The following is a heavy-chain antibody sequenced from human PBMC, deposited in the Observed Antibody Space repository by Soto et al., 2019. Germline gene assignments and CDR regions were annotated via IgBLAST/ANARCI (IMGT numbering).Heavy chain of an antibody. CDR1: GYTFTSYG. V-gene: IGHV1-18*01. CDR3: ARTLYGDNVDY. CDR2: ISAYNGNT. D-gene: IGHD4-17*01. Sequence: ASVKVSCTASGYTFTSYGVSWVRQAPGQGLEWMGWISAYNGNTKYAQKLQGRVTMTTDTSTSAAYMELRSLRSEDTAVYYCARTLYGDNVDYWGQGTLVTVSS. J-gene: IGHJ4*02.